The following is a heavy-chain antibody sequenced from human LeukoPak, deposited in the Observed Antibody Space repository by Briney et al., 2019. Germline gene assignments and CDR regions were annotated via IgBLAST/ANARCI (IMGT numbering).Heavy chain of an antibody. Sequence: ASVKVSCTASGYTFTSNGISWVRQAPGKGLEWMGWISAYNGNTNYAQKLQGRVTMTTDTSTSTAYMELRSLRSDDTAVYYCARLTGIAARPGWFDPWGQGTLVTVSS. V-gene: IGHV1-18*01. D-gene: IGHD6-6*01. CDR3: ARLTGIAARPGWFDP. J-gene: IGHJ5*02. CDR2: ISAYNGNT. CDR1: GYTFTSNG.